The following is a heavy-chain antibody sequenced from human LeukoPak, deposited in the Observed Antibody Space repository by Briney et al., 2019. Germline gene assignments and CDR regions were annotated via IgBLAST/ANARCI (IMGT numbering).Heavy chain of an antibody. CDR2: IHTNTGNP. V-gene: IGHV7-4-1*02. Sequence: ASVKVSCKASGYTFTSYAMNWVRPAPGQGLEWMGWIHTNTGNPTYAQGFTGRFVFSLDTSVSTAYLQISSLKAEDTAVYYCAREGSYDFWSAILHNYYYYYMDVWGKGTTVTVSS. J-gene: IGHJ6*03. D-gene: IGHD3-3*01. CDR1: GYTFTSYA. CDR3: AREGSYDFWSAILHNYYYYYMDV.